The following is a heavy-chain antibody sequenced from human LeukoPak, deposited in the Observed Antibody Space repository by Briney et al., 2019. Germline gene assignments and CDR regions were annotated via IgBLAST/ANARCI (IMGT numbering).Heavy chain of an antibody. CDR2: IYPDDSDT. J-gene: IGHJ3*02. CDR1: GYSFTSYW. D-gene: IGHD3-9*01. Sequence: GESLNISCKGSGYSFTSYWIGWVRQMPGKGLEWMGIIYPDDSDTRYSPSFQGQVTISADKSISTAYLQWSSLKASDTAMYYCATRPDYDILTGPKFDIWGQGTMVTVSS. V-gene: IGHV5-51*01. CDR3: ATRPDYDILTGPKFDI.